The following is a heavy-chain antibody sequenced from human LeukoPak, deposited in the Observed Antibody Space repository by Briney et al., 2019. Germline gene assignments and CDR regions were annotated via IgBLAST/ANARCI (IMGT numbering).Heavy chain of an antibody. D-gene: IGHD3-16*01. CDR1: GGSIISSNW. CDR2: IYHSGST. V-gene: IGHV4-4*02. CDR3: ARTYVANSFDI. J-gene: IGHJ3*02. Sequence: KPSGTLSLTCAVSGGSIISSNWWSWVRQPPGKGLEWIGEIYHSGSTNYNPSLKSRVTISVDKSKSQFSLELTSVTAADTALYYCARTYVANSFDIWGQGTMVTVSS.